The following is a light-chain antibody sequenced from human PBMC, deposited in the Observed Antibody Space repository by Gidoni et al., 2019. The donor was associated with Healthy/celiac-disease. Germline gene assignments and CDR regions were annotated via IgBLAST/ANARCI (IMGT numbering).Light chain of an antibody. Sequence: EIVLTQSPGTLSLSPGERATLSCRASQSVSSSYLAWYQQKPGQAPRLLIYGASSRATGISDRFSGSGSGTDFTLTISRLEPEEFAVYYCQQYGSSPRTFGQXTKLEIK. V-gene: IGKV3-20*01. CDR2: GAS. CDR1: QSVSSSY. J-gene: IGKJ2*01. CDR3: QQYGSSPRT.